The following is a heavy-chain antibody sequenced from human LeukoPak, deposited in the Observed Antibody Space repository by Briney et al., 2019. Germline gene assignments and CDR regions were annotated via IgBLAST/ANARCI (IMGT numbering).Heavy chain of an antibody. D-gene: IGHD2-2*01. CDR2: ISGSGGST. V-gene: IGHV3-23*01. CDR1: GFTFSSYA. Sequence: PGGSLRLSCAASGFTFSSYAMSWVRQAPGKGLEWVSAISGSGGSTYYADSVKGRFTISRDNSKNTLYLQMNSLRAEDTAVYYCAKEYCSSTSCYEGPFDYWGQGTLVTVSS. CDR3: AKEYCSSTSCYEGPFDY. J-gene: IGHJ4*02.